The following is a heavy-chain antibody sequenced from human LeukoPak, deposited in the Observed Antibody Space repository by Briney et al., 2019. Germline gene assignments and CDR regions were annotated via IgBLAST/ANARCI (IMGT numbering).Heavy chain of an antibody. CDR2: ISYDGSNK. J-gene: IGHJ4*02. CDR1: GFTFSSYG. CDR3: AKVAKYYYGSETYYFFEH. D-gene: IGHD3-10*01. Sequence: GGSLRLSCAASGFTFSSYGMHWVRQAPGKGLEWVAVISYDGSNKYYADSVKGRFTISRDNAKNSLYLQMNSLRVEDTAVYYCAKVAKYYYGSETYYFFEHWGQGTPVTASS. V-gene: IGHV3-30*18.